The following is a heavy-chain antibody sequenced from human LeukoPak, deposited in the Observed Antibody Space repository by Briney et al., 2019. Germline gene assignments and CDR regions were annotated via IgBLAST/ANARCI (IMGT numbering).Heavy chain of an antibody. D-gene: IGHD4-23*01. Sequence: GGTLRLSCEASEFTFRTHWMSWARQAPGKGREWVDKINQDGSKKYYVDSVKSRFTISKDNINNVLYLQMSSLSAEDTALYYCAKHSSYGYGGSGHWGQGTLVIVSS. CDR2: INQDGSKK. V-gene: IGHV3-7*01. CDR3: AKHSSYGYGGSGH. CDR1: EFTFRTHW. J-gene: IGHJ4*02.